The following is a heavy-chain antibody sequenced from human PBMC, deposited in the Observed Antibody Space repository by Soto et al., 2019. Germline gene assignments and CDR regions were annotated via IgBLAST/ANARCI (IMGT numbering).Heavy chain of an antibody. Sequence: SVKVSCKASGGTFSSYAISWVRQAPGQGLEWMGGIIPIFGTANYAQKFQGRVTITADESTSTAYMELSSLRSEDTAVYYCARELTMYYYDSSGAFDIWGLRTMVTVSS. D-gene: IGHD3-22*01. CDR3: ARELTMYYYDSSGAFDI. CDR2: IIPIFGTA. J-gene: IGHJ3*02. V-gene: IGHV1-69*13. CDR1: GGTFSSYA.